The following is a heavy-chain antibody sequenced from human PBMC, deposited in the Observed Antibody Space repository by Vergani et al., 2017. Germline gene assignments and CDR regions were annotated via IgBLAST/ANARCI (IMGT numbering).Heavy chain of an antibody. CDR1: GGTFSSYA. V-gene: IGHV1-69*12. CDR2: IIPIFGTA. J-gene: IGHJ3*02. Sequence: QVQLVQSGAEVKKPGSSVKVSCKVSGGTFSSYAISWVRQAPGQGLEWMGGIIPIFGTANYAQKFQGRVTITADESTSTAYMELSSLRSEDTAVYYCARARVVIAIFSGAFDIWGQGTMVTVSS. D-gene: IGHD2-21*01. CDR3: ARARVVIAIFSGAFDI.